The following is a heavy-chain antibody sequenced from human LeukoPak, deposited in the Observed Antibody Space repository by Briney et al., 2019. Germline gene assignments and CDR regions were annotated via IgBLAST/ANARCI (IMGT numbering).Heavy chain of an antibody. Sequence: ASVKVSCKASGCTFISYAISWVRQAPGQGLEWMGGIIPIFGTANYAQKFQGRVTITADESTSTAYMQLSSLRSEDTAVYYCARDSSSYGSYSSSWYPYDYWGQGTLVTVSS. D-gene: IGHD6-13*01. CDR1: GCTFISYA. CDR2: IIPIFGTA. V-gene: IGHV1-69*13. CDR3: ARDSSSYGSYSSSWYPYDY. J-gene: IGHJ4*02.